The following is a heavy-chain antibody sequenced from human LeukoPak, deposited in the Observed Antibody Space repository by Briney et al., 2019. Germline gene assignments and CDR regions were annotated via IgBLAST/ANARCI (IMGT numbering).Heavy chain of an antibody. CDR2: ICAGNGNT. CDR1: GYTFTSYA. D-gene: IGHD1-26*01. Sequence: GASVKVSCKASGYTFTSYAIHWVRQAPGQRLEWMGWICAGNGNTKYSQNFQGRVTFISNTSATTAFMELSSLRSEDAAVYYCARDSGSGSNDYWGQGTLVTVSS. CDR3: ARDSGSGSNDY. J-gene: IGHJ4*02. V-gene: IGHV1-3*01.